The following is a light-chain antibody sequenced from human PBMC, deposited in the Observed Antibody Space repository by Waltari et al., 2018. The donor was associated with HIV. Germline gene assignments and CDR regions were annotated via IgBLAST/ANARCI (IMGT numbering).Light chain of an antibody. V-gene: IGLV1-44*01. CDR3: AAWDDSLNGRV. Sequence: QSVLTQPPSVSATPGQRVTISCSGSGSNVGSTAVDWYQQLPGTAPKLVIYDNNQRPAWVTARFSGSTSGTSASLAISGLQSEDEADYYWAAWDDSLNGRVFGGGTKLTVL. CDR1: GSNVGSTA. CDR2: DNN. J-gene: IGLJ3*02.